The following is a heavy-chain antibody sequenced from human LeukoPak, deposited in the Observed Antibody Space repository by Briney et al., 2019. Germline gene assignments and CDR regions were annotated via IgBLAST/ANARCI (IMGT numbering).Heavy chain of an antibody. CDR1: GGTFSGYA. Sequence: ASVKVSCKASGGTFSGYAIGWVRQATGQGLEWMGWMNTKSGNTGYSQNFQGRVTMTRDTSISTAYMELSSLMSEDTAVYYCARGLPKAVFGVVIEDWGQGTLVTVSS. J-gene: IGHJ1*01. CDR3: ARGLPKAVFGVVIED. D-gene: IGHD3-3*01. CDR2: MNTKSGNT. V-gene: IGHV1-8*02.